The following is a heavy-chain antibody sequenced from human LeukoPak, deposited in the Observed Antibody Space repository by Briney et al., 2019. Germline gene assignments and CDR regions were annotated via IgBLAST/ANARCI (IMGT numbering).Heavy chain of an antibody. V-gene: IGHV1-3*03. Sequence: WASVKVSCKASGYTFTSYAMHWVRQAPGQRLEWMGWINAGNGNTKYSQEFQGRVTITRDTSASTAYMELSSLRSEDMAVYYCARAKRTGIAVAGTSYDYWGQGTLVTVSS. J-gene: IGHJ4*02. D-gene: IGHD6-19*01. CDR3: ARAKRTGIAVAGTSYDY. CDR1: GYTFTSYA. CDR2: INAGNGNT.